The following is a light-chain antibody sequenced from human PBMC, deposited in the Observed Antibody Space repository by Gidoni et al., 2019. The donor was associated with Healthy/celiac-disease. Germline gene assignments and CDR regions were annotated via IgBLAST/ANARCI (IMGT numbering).Light chain of an antibody. CDR3: QQRSHWPKLT. CDR1: QSVSSY. CDR2: DAA. J-gene: IGKJ4*01. V-gene: IGKV3-11*01. Sequence: EIVLTQSPATLSLSPGGRATLSCRASQSVSSYLAWYQQKPGQAPRLLIYDAANRATGIPAKFSGSGSGTDYTLTISSLEPEDFAVYYCQQRSHWPKLTFXGXTKVEIK.